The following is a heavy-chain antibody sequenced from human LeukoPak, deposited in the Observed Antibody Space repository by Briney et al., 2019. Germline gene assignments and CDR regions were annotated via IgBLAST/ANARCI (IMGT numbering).Heavy chain of an antibody. CDR1: GYTFTGYY. D-gene: IGHD3-22*01. CDR3: ARGYYDSSDYEYFQH. V-gene: IGHV1-2*02. CDR2: INPNSGGT. J-gene: IGHJ1*01. Sequence: ASVKVSCKASGYTFTGYYMHWVRQAPGQGLEWMGWINPNSGGTNYAQEFQGRVTMTRDTSISTAYMELSRLRSDDTAVYYCARGYYDSSDYEYFQHWGQGTLVTVSS.